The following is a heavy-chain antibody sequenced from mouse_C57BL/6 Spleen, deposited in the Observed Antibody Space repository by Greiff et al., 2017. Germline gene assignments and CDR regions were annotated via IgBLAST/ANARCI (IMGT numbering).Heavy chain of an antibody. CDR2: IWGGGST. Sequence: QVQLQQSGPGLVAPSQSLSITCTVSGFSLTSYGVDWVRQPPGKGLEWLGVIWGGGSTNYNSALMSRLSISKDNSKSPVFLKMNSRQTDDTAMYYCAKRETGPFAYWGQGTRVTVSA. CDR3: AKRETGPFAY. D-gene: IGHD4-1*01. J-gene: IGHJ3*01. CDR1: GFSLTSYG. V-gene: IGHV2-9*01.